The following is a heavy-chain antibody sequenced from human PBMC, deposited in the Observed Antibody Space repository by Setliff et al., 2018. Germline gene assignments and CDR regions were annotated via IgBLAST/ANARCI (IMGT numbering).Heavy chain of an antibody. CDR2: ISAKNVKT. J-gene: IGHJ3*02. CDR3: ARRWETGDQDAYDI. D-gene: IGHD7-27*01. CDR1: GDTFSTYA. V-gene: IGHV1-18*01. Sequence: ASVKVSCKASGDTFSTYALSWVRQAPGQGLEWMGWISAKNVKTKYAQKFQDRVSMTSDTSTSTGYMELRRLTSDDTAVYFCARRWETGDQDAYDIWGQGTMVTVSS.